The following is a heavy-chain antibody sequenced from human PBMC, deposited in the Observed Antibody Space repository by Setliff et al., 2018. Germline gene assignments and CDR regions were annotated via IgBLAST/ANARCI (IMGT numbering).Heavy chain of an antibody. D-gene: IGHD4-17*01. CDR1: GYTFTDYS. CDR3: ARSRLYGGWFDP. J-gene: IGHJ5*02. CDR2: INPNTGVT. Sequence: ASVKVSCKASGYTFTDYSIHWVRQAPGQGLDWVGWINPNTGVTKHAEKFQGRITMTRDTSITTVYMELTGLTSDDTAVYYCARSRLYGGWFDPWGQGTL. V-gene: IGHV1-2*02.